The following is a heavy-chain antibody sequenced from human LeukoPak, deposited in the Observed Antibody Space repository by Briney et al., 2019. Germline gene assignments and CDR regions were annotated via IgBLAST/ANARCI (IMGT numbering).Heavy chain of an antibody. CDR3: ARGCSSGFDY. D-gene: IGHD6-19*01. J-gene: IGHJ4*02. CDR1: GFTFSSYS. V-gene: IGHV3-48*01. Sequence: GGSLRLSCAASGFTFSSYSMNWVRQAPGKGLEWVSYISSSSSTIYYADSVKGRFTISRDNAKNSLYLQMNSLRAEDTAVYYCARGCSSGFDYWGQGTLVTVSS. CDR2: ISSSSSTI.